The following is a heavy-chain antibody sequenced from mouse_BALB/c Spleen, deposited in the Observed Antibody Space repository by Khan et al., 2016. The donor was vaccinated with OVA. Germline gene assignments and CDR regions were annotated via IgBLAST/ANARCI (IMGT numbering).Heavy chain of an antibody. Sequence: QVQLKQSGAELARPGASVKMSCKASGYNFTSYTIHWIKKRPGQGLEWIGYINPSNDYTNYNQKFKDKATLTTDKSSTTAYLRLSSLTSDDSAVYNCVRDGASHRNGGWFAYWGQGTLVTVSA. CDR1: GYNFTSYT. CDR2: INPSNDYT. J-gene: IGHJ3*01. V-gene: IGHV1-4*01. D-gene: IGHD2-14*01. CDR3: VRDGASHRNGGWFAY.